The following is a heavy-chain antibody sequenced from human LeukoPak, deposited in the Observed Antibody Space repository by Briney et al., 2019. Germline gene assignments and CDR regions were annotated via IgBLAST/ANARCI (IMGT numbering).Heavy chain of an antibody. CDR3: AKEGTGQYYDYVWGSYRYYFDY. CDR2: ISGSGGST. Sequence: GGSLRLSCAASGFTFSSYAMSWVRQTPGKGLEWVSAISGSGGSTYYADSVKGRFTISRDNSKNTLYLQMNSLRAEDTVVYYCAKEGTGQYYDYVWGSYRYYFDYWGQGTLVTVST. CDR1: GFTFSSYA. J-gene: IGHJ4*02. V-gene: IGHV3-23*01. D-gene: IGHD3-16*02.